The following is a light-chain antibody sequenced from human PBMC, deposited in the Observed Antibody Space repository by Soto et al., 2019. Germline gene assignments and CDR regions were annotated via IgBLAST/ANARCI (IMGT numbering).Light chain of an antibody. J-gene: IGKJ4*01. CDR3: QQRRSGPPEVT. Sequence: EIVLTQSPATLSLSPGERATLSCRASQSVYSYVAWYQQKPGQAPRLLIYDISNRAAGIPARFSGSGSGTEFTLTITSLEPEAVAVAYYQQRRSGPPEVTFGGGTKVEIK. V-gene: IGKV3-11*01. CDR2: DIS. CDR1: QSVYSY.